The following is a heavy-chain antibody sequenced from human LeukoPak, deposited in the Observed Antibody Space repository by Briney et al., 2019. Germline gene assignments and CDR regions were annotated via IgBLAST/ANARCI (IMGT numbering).Heavy chain of an antibody. D-gene: IGHD3-22*01. Sequence: ASVKVSCKASGYAFTNYAITWVRQAPGQGLEWMGGISAYNGITKYAQKLQGRVTMTTDTSTSTAYMELRSLRSDDTAVYYCARFYYYDSSGYFDYWGQGTLVTVSS. V-gene: IGHV1-18*01. CDR3: ARFYYYDSSGYFDY. CDR2: ISAYNGIT. CDR1: GYAFTNYA. J-gene: IGHJ4*02.